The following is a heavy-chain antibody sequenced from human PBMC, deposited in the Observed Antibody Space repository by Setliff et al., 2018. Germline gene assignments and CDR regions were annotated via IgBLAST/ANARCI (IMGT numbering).Heavy chain of an antibody. J-gene: IGHJ4*02. CDR1: EFTVSNNE. Sequence: PGGSLRLSCAASEFTVSNNEMSWVRQAPGKGLEWVSSISGGGLTIHYADSVRGRFTISRDNSKNTLYLQMNSLRPEDTAVYYCARTCSGSGCYAGLESWGQGTPVTVSS. CDR2: ISGGGLTI. D-gene: IGHD2-15*01. CDR3: ARTCSGSGCYAGLES. V-gene: IGHV3-23*01.